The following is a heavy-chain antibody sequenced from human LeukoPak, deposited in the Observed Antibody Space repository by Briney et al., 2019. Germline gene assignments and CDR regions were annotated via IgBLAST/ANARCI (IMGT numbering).Heavy chain of an antibody. D-gene: IGHD5-18*01. V-gene: IGHV3-23*01. CDR3: AKAPGYSYQYYFDY. Sequence: GGSLRLSCAASGFTFSSYAMSWVRQAPGKGLEWVSGVSGSDGSTYYADSVKGRFTISRDNSKNTLYLQMNSLRAEDTAVYYCAKAPGYSYQYYFDYWGQGTLVTVSS. CDR2: VSGSDGST. CDR1: GFTFSSYA. J-gene: IGHJ4*02.